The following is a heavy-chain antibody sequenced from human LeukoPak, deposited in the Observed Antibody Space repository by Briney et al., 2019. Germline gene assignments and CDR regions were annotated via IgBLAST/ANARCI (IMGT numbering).Heavy chain of an antibody. CDR3: VRDWGYDSSGYWQKYFDT. Sequence: PGGSLRLSCVASGSTFGSVWMSWVRQAPGKGLEWVGNIQPDGSEQYPVDSLRGRFTISRDNAKNTVYLQMNSLRAEDTAVYYCVRDWGYDSSGYWQKYFDTWGQGTLVTVSS. J-gene: IGHJ4*02. CDR2: IQPDGSEQ. D-gene: IGHD3-22*01. CDR1: GSTFGSVW. V-gene: IGHV3-7*01.